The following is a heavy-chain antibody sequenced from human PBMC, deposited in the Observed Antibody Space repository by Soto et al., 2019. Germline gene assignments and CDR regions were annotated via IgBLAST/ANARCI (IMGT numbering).Heavy chain of an antibody. V-gene: IGHV2-5*02. D-gene: IGHD1-26*01. CDR1: GFSLTTRGVG. J-gene: IGHJ1*01. Sequence: QITLKESGPTLVKPTQTLTLTCTFSGFSLTTRGVGVGWIRQPPGKALEWLGVISWDDDKRYSPSLKSRLPITQRASQDLVVLTRPNQDPVATASYYCAHRGVGGSTQYLQQLGQGTLVTVSS. CDR2: ISWDDDK. CDR3: AHRGVGGSTQYLQQ.